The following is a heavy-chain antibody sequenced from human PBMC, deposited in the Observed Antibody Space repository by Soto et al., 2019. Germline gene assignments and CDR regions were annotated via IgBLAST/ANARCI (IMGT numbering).Heavy chain of an antibody. CDR2: ITRDSAYI. J-gene: IGHJ4*02. D-gene: IGHD2-15*01. Sequence: EVQLVESGGGLVKPGGCLRLSCAASGFAFNFYTMDWVRQVPGKGLEWVSSITRDSAYIYYADSVKGRFTISRDNAKNPLYLQMSSLRAEDTAVYYCARARIEPYCSGGRCPPPDFWGQGTLVTVSS. V-gene: IGHV3-21*01. CDR3: ARARIEPYCSGGRCPPPDF. CDR1: GFAFNFYT.